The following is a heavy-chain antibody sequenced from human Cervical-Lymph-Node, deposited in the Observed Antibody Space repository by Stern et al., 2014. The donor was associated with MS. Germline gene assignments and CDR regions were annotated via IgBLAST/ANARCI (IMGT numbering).Heavy chain of an antibody. CDR1: GYSFSTYW. Sequence: EVQLVESGAEVKKPGESLKISCKGSGYSFSTYWIGWVRQMPGKGLGWMGLISPGDSDTRSSPSFQGQVSISADKSINTAYLQWSSLKASDTAMYYCARPKNSGDYYGGFDCWGQGTLVTVSS. CDR3: ARPKNSGDYYGGFDC. D-gene: IGHD4-17*01. CDR2: ISPGDSDT. J-gene: IGHJ4*02. V-gene: IGHV5-51*01.